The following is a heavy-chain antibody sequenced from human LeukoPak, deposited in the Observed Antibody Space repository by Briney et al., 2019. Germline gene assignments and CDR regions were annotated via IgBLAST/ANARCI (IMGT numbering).Heavy chain of an antibody. CDR3: ARDVAQGGSSYFDY. D-gene: IGHD2-21*01. J-gene: IGHJ4*02. CDR2: ISSDGGKK. V-gene: IGHV3-30-3*01. CDR1: GFTFSSNA. Sequence: GGSLRLSCEASGFTFSSNAMHWVRQAPGKGLEWVAVISSDGGKKYYADSEKGRFTISRDNSKDTLHLQMNSLRVEDTAVYYCARDVAQGGSSYFDYWGQGTLVTVSS.